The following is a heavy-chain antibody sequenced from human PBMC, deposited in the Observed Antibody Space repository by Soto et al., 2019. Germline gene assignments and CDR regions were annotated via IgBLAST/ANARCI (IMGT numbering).Heavy chain of an antibody. V-gene: IGHV3-73*01. CDR2: IKSKSNNYAT. Sequence: GSXRLSCAASGFNFSVSAMHWVRQASGKGLEWVGRIKSKSNNYATAYAVSVKGRFTISRDDSKNTAYLQMNSLRAEDTAVXXXXXXSYIXGAPXWGQXTXXTVSS. D-gene: IGHD1-26*01. CDR1: GFNFSVSA. J-gene: IGHJ4*02. CDR3: XXXSYIXGAPX.